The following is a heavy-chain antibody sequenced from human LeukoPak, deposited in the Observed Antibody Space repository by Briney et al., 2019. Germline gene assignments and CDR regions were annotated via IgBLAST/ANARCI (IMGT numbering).Heavy chain of an antibody. Sequence: GGSLRLSCAASGFTFSSYSMNWVRQAPGKGLEWVSYISSSSSTIYYADSVKGRFTISRDNAKNSLYLQMNSLRAEDTAVYYCARDQGIDYYDSGGYANYYYGMDVWGQGTTVTVSS. D-gene: IGHD3-22*01. J-gene: IGHJ6*02. CDR1: GFTFSSYS. V-gene: IGHV3-48*01. CDR2: ISSSSSTI. CDR3: ARDQGIDYYDSGGYANYYYGMDV.